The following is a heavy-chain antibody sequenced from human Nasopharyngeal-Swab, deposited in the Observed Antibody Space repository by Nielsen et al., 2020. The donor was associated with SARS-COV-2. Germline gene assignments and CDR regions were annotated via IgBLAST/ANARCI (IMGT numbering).Heavy chain of an antibody. CDR3: ARETSDWRGIDY. CDR1: GFTFSGYG. J-gene: IGHJ4*02. D-gene: IGHD6-19*01. V-gene: IGHV3-30*03. CDR2: ITQDASNA. Sequence: GESLKISCAASGFTFSGYGMHWVRQAPGKGLEWVAFITQDASNADYGDSVKGRFTISRDNAKNTLYLQMNSLRVEDTAVYYCARETSDWRGIDYWGQGTLVTVSS.